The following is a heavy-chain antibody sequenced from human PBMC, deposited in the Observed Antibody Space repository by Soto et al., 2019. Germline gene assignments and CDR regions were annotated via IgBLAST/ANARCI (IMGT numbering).Heavy chain of an antibody. Sequence: GGSLRLSSSACGFLFIRTSHICAFPSNWKGLEWVSAISGSGGSTYYADSVKGRFTISRDNSKNTLYLQMNSLRAEDTAAEDGAKEDYYDSSAPPEDEWGQETMVTVSA. D-gene: IGHD3-22*01. J-gene: IGHJ4*02. CDR3: AKEDYYDSSAPPEDE. CDR2: ISGSGGST. CDR1: GFLFIRTS. V-gene: IGHV3-23*01.